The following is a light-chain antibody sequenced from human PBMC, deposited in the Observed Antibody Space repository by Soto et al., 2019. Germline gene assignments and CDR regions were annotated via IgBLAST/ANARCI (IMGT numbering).Light chain of an antibody. Sequence: EMVLTPSPGTLSLSPWERAALYSSASQSVSISYLAWYQPKPGQAPRLLIYDASSRATGIPDRFSGSGSGTDFTLTISRLEPEDFAVYYCQQYETFGPGTKVDTK. J-gene: IGKJ3*01. CDR3: QQYET. CDR2: DAS. V-gene: IGKV3-20*01. CDR1: QSVSISY.